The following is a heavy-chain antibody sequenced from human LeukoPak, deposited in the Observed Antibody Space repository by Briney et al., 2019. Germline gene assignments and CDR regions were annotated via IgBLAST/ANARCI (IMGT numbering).Heavy chain of an antibody. CDR1: GFTFSRYA. Sequence: PGGSLRLSCAASGFTFSRYAMHWARHAPGKGREWVALISHDGSNKFDVDSVKGRFTSARDNSKYTLYRQMNSLRAEDTAVYYCAKMWWSGYPLGVDYWGQGTLVTVSS. J-gene: IGHJ4*02. CDR2: ISHDGSNK. CDR3: AKMWWSGYPLGVDY. V-gene: IGHV3-30*18. D-gene: IGHD3-3*01.